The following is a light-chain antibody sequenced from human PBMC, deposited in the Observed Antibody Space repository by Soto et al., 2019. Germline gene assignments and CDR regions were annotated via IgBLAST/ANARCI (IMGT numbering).Light chain of an antibody. V-gene: IGKV3-15*01. Sequence: IVMTQSPATLSVSPGERATLSCRASQSVSINLAWYQQKPGQAPRLLIYGASTGATGLPARFSGSGSGTEFTLTISSLQSEDSAVYFCQQYDNWPRTFGQGTKVEIK. J-gene: IGKJ1*01. CDR2: GAS. CDR3: QQYDNWPRT. CDR1: QSVSIN.